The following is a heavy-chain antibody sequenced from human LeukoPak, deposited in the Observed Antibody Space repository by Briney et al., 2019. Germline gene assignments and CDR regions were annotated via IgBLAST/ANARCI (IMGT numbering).Heavy chain of an antibody. J-gene: IGHJ6*03. D-gene: IGHD1-7*01. Sequence: SETLSLTCAVYGGSFSNYCWSWIRQPPGKGLEWIGGINDSGRINYNPSLMSRVTVSVDTSKNQFSLRLTSVTATDTAVYYCARRWNYGRNYYIDVWGNGATVSVSS. V-gene: IGHV4-34*01. CDR2: INDSGRI. CDR1: GGSFSNYC. CDR3: ARRWNYGRNYYIDV.